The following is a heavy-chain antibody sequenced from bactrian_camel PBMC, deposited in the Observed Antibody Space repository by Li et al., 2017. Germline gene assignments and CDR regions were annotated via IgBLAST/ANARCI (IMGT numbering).Heavy chain of an antibody. CDR3: AADASPDFACRSLQPVTFGY. D-gene: IGHD2*01. J-gene: IGHJ6*01. CDR1: GYTYNRYC. CDR2: IDTDGSS. Sequence: VQLVESGGGSVKAGGSLTLTCVASGYTYNRYCMGWFRLAPGKAREGVAIIDTDGSSFYADSVAGRFTVSQDNSKNTLYLQMNNLQPEDTARYYCAADASPDFACRSLQPVTFGYWGQGTQVTVS. V-gene: IGHV3-3*01.